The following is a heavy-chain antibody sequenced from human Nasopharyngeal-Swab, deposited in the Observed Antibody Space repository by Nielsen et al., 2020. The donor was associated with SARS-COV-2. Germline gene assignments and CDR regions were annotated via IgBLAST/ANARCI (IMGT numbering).Heavy chain of an antibody. CDR1: GYTFTSYD. J-gene: IGHJ6*03. CDR3: ARGRIVIGWFGVDYYYYMDV. D-gene: IGHD3-10*01. V-gene: IGHV1-8*01. Sequence: ASVKVSCKASGYTFTSYDINWVRQATGQGLEWMGWMNPNSGNTGYAQKFQGRVTMTRNTSISTAYMELSSLRSEDTAVYYCARGRIVIGWFGVDYYYYMDVWGKGTTVTVSS. CDR2: MNPNSGNT.